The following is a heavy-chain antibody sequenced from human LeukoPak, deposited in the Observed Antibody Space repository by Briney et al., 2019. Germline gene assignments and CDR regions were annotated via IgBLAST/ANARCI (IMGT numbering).Heavy chain of an antibody. Sequence: GESLRLSCAASGFTFNNYALTWVRQAPGKGLEWVSTITYSGGTTYYAVSVKGRFTLSRDNSKNTLYLQMNNLRVEDTAVYYCAKGRLGDYYYDMDVWGQGTTVTVSS. V-gene: IGHV3-23*01. J-gene: IGHJ6*02. CDR3: AKGRLGDYYYDMDV. CDR1: GFTFNNYA. CDR2: ITYSGGTT.